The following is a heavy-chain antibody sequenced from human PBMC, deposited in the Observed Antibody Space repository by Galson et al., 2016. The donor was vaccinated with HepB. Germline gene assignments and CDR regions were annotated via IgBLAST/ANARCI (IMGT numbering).Heavy chain of an antibody. Sequence: SLRLSCAVSGLTFISYNMNWVRQAPGKGLEWVAVASSDGSRKYYADSVKGRFTISRDNSKNTLSLQMNSLRTEDTAVYYCARDQNYYDSNEFDHWGQGTLVIVSS. CDR2: ASSDGSRK. J-gene: IGHJ4*02. D-gene: IGHD3-22*01. V-gene: IGHV3-30-3*01. CDR3: ARDQNYYDSNEFDH. CDR1: GLTFISYN.